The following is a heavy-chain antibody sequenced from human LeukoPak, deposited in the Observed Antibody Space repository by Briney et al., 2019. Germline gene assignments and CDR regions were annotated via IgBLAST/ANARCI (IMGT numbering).Heavy chain of an antibody. CDR2: IASGGGDI. CDR3: ARFRIAAAVEYFDY. V-gene: IGHV3-23*01. CDR1: GFTFSTHA. J-gene: IGHJ4*02. D-gene: IGHD6-13*01. Sequence: GGSLRLSCAASGFTFSTHAMTWVRQAPGKGLEWVSVIASGGGDIQYADSVKGRFTISRDNSKNTLYLQLNSLRAEDTAVYYCARFRIAAAVEYFDYWGQGTLVTVSS.